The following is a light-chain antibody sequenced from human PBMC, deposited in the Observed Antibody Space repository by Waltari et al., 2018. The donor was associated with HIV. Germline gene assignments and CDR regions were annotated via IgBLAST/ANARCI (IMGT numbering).Light chain of an antibody. CDR3: LAWDNNIVA. V-gene: IGLV3-1*01. CDR1: PLGNTN. Sequence: SYDVTLPPSASVSPGPTASITCYGDPLGNTNHSWYQPKPGQSPVLVIYQHTKRPSGIPERFSGSISGNTATLTIGGTQAMDEADYYCLAWDNNIVAFGGGTKLTVL. J-gene: IGLJ2*01. CDR2: QHT.